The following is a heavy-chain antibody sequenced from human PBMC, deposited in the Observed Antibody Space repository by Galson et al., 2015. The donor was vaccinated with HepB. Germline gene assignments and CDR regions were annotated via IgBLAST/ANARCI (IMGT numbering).Heavy chain of an antibody. CDR1: GFTFSDYY. CDR3: AREVNVLRFLEWLPGSYMDV. V-gene: IGHV3-11*01. CDR2: ISSSGSTI. J-gene: IGHJ6*03. Sequence: SLRLSCAASGFTFSDYYMSWIRQAPGKGLEWVSYISSSGSTIYYADSVKGRFTISRDNAKNSLYLQMNSLRAEDTAVYYCAREVNVLRFLEWLPGSYMDVWGTGTTVTVSS. D-gene: IGHD3-3*01.